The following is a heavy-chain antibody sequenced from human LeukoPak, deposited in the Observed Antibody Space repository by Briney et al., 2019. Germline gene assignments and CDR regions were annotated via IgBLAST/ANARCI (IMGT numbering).Heavy chain of an antibody. CDR2: ISWNSGSI. CDR3: AKDSQLVGGHFDY. CDR1: GFTFDDYA. J-gene: IGHJ4*02. D-gene: IGHD6-13*01. V-gene: IGHV3-9*01. Sequence: PGGSLRLSCAASGFTFDDYAMHWVRQAPGKGLEWVSGISWNSGSIGYADSVKGRFTISRDNAKNSLYLQMNSLRAEGTALYYCAKDSQLVGGHFDYWGQGTLVTVSS.